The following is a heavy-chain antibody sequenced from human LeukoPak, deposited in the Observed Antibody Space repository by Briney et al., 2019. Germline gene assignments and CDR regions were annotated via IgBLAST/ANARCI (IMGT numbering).Heavy chain of an antibody. D-gene: IGHD6-19*01. Sequence: ASVKVSCKASGYTFTGYHMHWVRQAPGHGLEWMGWINPRSGDTNSAQKFQGRVTMTRDTSISTAYMELSSLTSDDTAVYYCARGGSSGWSHSDYCGQGTLVTVSS. V-gene: IGHV1-2*02. J-gene: IGHJ4*02. CDR3: ARGGSSGWSHSDY. CDR2: INPRSGDT. CDR1: GYTFTGYH.